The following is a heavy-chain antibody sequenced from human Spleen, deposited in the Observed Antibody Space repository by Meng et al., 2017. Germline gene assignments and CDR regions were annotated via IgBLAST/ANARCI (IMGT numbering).Heavy chain of an antibody. CDR1: GFTFGDYA. CDR2: IRSKAYGGTI. D-gene: IGHD3-22*01. Sequence: GESLKISCTASGFTFGDYAMSWFRQAPGKGLEWVGYIRSKAYGGTIEYAAAVKGRFTISRDDSKSIAYLQMNSLKTEDTAVYYCTRERPTYYYESSGYYADAFDIWGQGTMVTVSS. J-gene: IGHJ3*02. CDR3: TRERPTYYYESSGYYADAFDI. V-gene: IGHV3-49*03.